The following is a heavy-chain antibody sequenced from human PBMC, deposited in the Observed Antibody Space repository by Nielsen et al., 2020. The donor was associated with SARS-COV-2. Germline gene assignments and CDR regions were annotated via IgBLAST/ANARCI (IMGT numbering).Heavy chain of an antibody. CDR2: IWYDGSNK. J-gene: IGHJ4*02. CDR3: ARDLHTAGFWSGYLPSYFDY. Sequence: GESLKISCAASGFTFSSYGMHWVRQAPGKGLEWVAVIWYDGSNKYYADSVKGRFTISRDNSKNTLYLQMNSLRAEDTAVYYCARDLHTAGFWSGYLPSYFDYWGQGTLVTVSS. D-gene: IGHD3-3*01. V-gene: IGHV3-33*01. CDR1: GFTFSSYG.